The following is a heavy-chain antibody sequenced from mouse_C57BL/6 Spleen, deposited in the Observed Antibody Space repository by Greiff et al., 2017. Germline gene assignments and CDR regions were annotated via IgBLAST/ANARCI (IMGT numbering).Heavy chain of an antibody. V-gene: IGHV5-9-1*02. Sequence: EVKLVESGEGLVKPGGSLKLSCAASGFTFSSYAMSWVRQTPEKRLEWVAYISSGGDYIYYADTVKGRFTISRDNARNTLYLQMSSLKSEDTAMYYCTRDHYYGSSDGAMDYWGQGTSVTVSS. CDR1: GFTFSSYA. CDR3: TRDHYYGSSDGAMDY. D-gene: IGHD1-1*01. J-gene: IGHJ4*01. CDR2: ISSGGDYI.